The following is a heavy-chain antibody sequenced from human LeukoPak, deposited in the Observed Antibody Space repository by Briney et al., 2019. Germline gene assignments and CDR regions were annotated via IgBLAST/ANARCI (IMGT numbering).Heavy chain of an antibody. D-gene: IGHD2-2*02. V-gene: IGHV3-30*18. CDR2: ISYDGSNK. CDR3: AKGYCSSTSCYTGWFDP. CDR1: GFTFSSYG. Sequence: GGSLRLSCAAFGFTFSSYGMHWVRQAPGKGLEWVAVISYDGSNKYYADSVRGRFTISRDNSKNTLYLQMNSLRAEDTAVYYCAKGYCSSTSCYTGWFDPWGQGTLVAVSS. J-gene: IGHJ5*02.